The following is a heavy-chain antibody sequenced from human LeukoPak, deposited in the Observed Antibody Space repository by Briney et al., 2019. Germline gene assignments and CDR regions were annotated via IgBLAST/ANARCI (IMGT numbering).Heavy chain of an antibody. CDR2: ISGGGTKT. CDR3: AKADYESTGRYYFDY. J-gene: IGHJ4*02. Sequence: GTSLRLSCAASGFTFITSAMTCVRQAPGKGLEGVSIISGGGTKTYYVDSVKGRFTISRDNSKNTLILQMNSLKVDDTAVYYCAKADYESTGRYYFDYWGQGHLVIVSS. CDR1: GFTFITSA. V-gene: IGHV3-23*01. D-gene: IGHD3-22*01.